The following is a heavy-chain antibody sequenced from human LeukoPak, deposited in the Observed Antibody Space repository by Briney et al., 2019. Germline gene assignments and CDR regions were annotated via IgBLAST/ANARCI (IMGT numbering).Heavy chain of an antibody. CDR3: ARDKGGFGEFVNY. CDR1: GYTFTSYD. J-gene: IGHJ4*02. CDR2: MNPNSGNT. Sequence: ASVKVSCKASGYTFTSYDINWVRQATGQGLEWMGWMNPNSGNTNYAQKLQGRVTMTTDTSTSTAHMELRSLRSDDTAVYYCARDKGGFGEFVNYWGQGTLVTVSS. D-gene: IGHD3-10*01. V-gene: IGHV1-18*01.